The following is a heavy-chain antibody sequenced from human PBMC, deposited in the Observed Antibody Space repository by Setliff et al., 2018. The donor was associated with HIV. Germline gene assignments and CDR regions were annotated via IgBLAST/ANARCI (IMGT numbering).Heavy chain of an antibody. CDR1: GFNFSDSA. Sequence: PGESLKISCAASGFNFSDSAFHWVRQASGGGLEGVGRIRSKPNDYATTYAASVKGRFTISRDNSKNTLYLQMNSLRAEDTAVYYCAREQFLEWLKYMDVWGKGTTVTVSS. CDR3: AREQFLEWLKYMDV. J-gene: IGHJ6*03. D-gene: IGHD3-3*01. V-gene: IGHV3-73*01. CDR2: IRSKPNDYAT.